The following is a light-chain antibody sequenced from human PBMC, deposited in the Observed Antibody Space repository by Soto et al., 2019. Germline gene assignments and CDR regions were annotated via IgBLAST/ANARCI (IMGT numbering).Light chain of an antibody. J-gene: IGLJ1*01. CDR3: QSFDFSLSGPGV. CDR1: TSNFGAV. CDR2: SNN. V-gene: IGLV1-40*01. Sequence: QSVLTQPPSVSGAPGQTVTISCTGTTSNFGAVHWYQQLPGTAPKLLISSNNDRPSGVPDRFSGSKSGSSASLAITGLQPEDEADYYCQSFDFSLSGPGVFGTGTKLTVL.